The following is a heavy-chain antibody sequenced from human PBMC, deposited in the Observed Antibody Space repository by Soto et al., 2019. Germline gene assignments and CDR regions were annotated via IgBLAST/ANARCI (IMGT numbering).Heavy chain of an antibody. CDR2: ISSSSSVI. J-gene: IGHJ3*02. CDR3: ARDLSGDYGALDT. D-gene: IGHD4-17*01. CDR1: GFILSDCA. Sequence: PGGSLRLSCATSGFILSDCAMNWVRQAPGKGLEWVSYISSSSSVIDYADSVKGRFTISRDNSKNTLYLQMNSLRAEDTAVYYCARDLSGDYGALDTWGQGTMVTVSS. V-gene: IGHV3-48*01.